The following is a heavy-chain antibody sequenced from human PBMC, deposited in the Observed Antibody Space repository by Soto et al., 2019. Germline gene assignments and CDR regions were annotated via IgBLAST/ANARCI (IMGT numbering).Heavy chain of an antibody. CDR1: GCNFGTFA. V-gene: IGHV3-23*01. Sequence: PLVFMRLSCAASGCNFGTFARSWVRQAPGKGLEWVSAISGSGDTTYYANSVKGRFTISRDNSKNTLYLQMNSLKTEDTAVYYCTTDSNFYDSSGSLDYWVQGTLVTVSS. J-gene: IGHJ4*02. CDR2: ISGSGDTT. CDR3: TTDSNFYDSSGSLDY. D-gene: IGHD3-22*01.